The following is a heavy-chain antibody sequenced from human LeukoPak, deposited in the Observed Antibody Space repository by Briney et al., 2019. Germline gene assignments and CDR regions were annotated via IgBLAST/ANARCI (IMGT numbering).Heavy chain of an antibody. CDR3: ARKLYYYDTSPAGWYDP. CDR1: GFTFSRYW. J-gene: IGHJ5*02. D-gene: IGHD3-22*01. CDR2: INQDGSGE. V-gene: IGHV3-7*01. Sequence: PGGSLRLSCAASGFTFSRYWMSWVRQAPGKGLEWVATINQDGSGEYYVDSLRGRFTISRDNAKNSLYLQISGLRAEDTAVYHCARKLYYYDTSPAGWYDPWGQGTLVTVS.